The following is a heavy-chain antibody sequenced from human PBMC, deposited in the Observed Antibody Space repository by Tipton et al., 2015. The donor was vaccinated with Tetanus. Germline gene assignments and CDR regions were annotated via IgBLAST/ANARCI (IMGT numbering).Heavy chain of an antibody. CDR3: AREPAATGTSLFDY. CDR2: ISHNGST. J-gene: IGHJ4*02. D-gene: IGHD6-13*01. Sequence: TLSLTCNVSGVSVTTYHWSWIRQPPGTGLEWIGEISHNGSTNYNPSLKSRVTISVDKSKNQFSLRLGSVTAADTAMYYCAREPAATGTSLFDYWGQGALVTVSS. V-gene: IGHV4-4*02. CDR1: GVSVTTYH.